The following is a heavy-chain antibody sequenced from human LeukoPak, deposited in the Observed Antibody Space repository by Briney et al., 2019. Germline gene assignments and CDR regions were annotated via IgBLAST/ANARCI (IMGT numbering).Heavy chain of an antibody. D-gene: IGHD3-22*01. J-gene: IGHJ6*02. V-gene: IGHV1-8*01. CDR1: GYTFTSYD. CDR2: MNPNSGNT. CDR3: ARVSPYYYDSSGMDV. Sequence: ASVKVSCKASGYTFTSYDISWVRQATGQGLEWMGWMNPNSGNTGYAQKFQGRVTMTRNTSISTAYMELSSLRSEDTAVYYCARVSPYYYDSSGMDVWGQGTTVTVSS.